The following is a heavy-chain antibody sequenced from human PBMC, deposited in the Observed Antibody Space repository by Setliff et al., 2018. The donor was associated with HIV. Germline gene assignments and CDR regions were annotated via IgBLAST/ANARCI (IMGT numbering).Heavy chain of an antibody. CDR2: IIPIFGTA. Sequence: GASVKVSCKTFGYRFTDFYVNWVRQAPGQGLEWMGGIIPIFGTANYAQKFQGRVTITADESTSTAYMELSSLRSEDTAVYYCARDPLPEGSSTIPVELFDYWGQGTLVTVSS. CDR3: ARDPLPEGSSTIPVELFDY. V-gene: IGHV1-69*13. D-gene: IGHD2-2*01. J-gene: IGHJ4*02. CDR1: GYRFTDFY.